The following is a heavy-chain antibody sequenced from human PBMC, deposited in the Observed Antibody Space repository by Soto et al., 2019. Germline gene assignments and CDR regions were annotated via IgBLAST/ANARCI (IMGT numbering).Heavy chain of an antibody. Sequence: ASVKVSCKASGYTFTSYDINWVRQATGQGLEWMGWMNPNSGNTGYAQKFQGRVTMTRNTSISTAYMELSSLRSEDTAVYYCARASPGIAVNWFDPWGQGTLVTVSS. V-gene: IGHV1-8*01. CDR2: MNPNSGNT. D-gene: IGHD6-19*01. CDR3: ARASPGIAVNWFDP. CDR1: GYTFTSYD. J-gene: IGHJ5*02.